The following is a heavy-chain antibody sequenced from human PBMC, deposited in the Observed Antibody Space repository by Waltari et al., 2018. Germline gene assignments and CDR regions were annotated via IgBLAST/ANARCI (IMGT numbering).Heavy chain of an antibody. CDR3: AKDAFGNTYLDF. J-gene: IGHJ4*02. V-gene: IGHV3-30*02. CDR2: IWFDGSDK. D-gene: IGHD2-2*02. Sequence: QVNLVESGGGVVQPGGSLRLSCATSGFTLSNFGLHWVRQAPGKGLEWVALIWFDGSDKFYAYSVRCRFTISRDNSARTLYLDMDSLRLDDTAMYYCAKDAFGNTYLDFWGQGTLVTVSS. CDR1: GFTLSNFG.